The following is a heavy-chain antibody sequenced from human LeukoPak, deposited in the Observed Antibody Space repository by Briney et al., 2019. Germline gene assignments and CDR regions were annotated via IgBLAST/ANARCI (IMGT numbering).Heavy chain of an antibody. CDR2: ISDNAYST. CDR1: GFTFSSYA. D-gene: IGHD3-22*01. J-gene: IGHJ4*02. V-gene: IGHV3-23*01. Sequence: GGSLRLSCAASGFTFSSYAMTWVRQAPGKGLEWVSSISDNAYSTYYADSVRGRFTISRDNSKNTLYLQMIGLRPEDTAVYSCAKYLYDSSGYYDAAPLDSWGQETLVTVLS. CDR3: AKYLYDSSGYYDAAPLDS.